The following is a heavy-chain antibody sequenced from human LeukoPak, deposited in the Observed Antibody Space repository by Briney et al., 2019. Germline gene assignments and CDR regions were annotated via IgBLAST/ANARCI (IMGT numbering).Heavy chain of an antibody. J-gene: IGHJ4*02. CDR2: ISSSSSYI. CDR3: ARWYSSGWYSDY. CDR1: GFTFSSYS. D-gene: IGHD6-19*01. V-gene: IGHV3-21*01. Sequence: GSLRLSCAASGFTFSSYSMNWVRQAPGKGLEWVSSISSSSSYIYYADSVKGRFTISRDNAKNSLYLQMNSLRAEDTAVYYCARWYSSGWYSDYWGQGTLVTVSS.